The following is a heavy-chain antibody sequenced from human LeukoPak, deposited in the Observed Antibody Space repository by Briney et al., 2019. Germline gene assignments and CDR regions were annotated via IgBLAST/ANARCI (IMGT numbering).Heavy chain of an antibody. CDR3: ARGYCGGGSCYVIDYYFDY. CDR1: GYSFTSYW. D-gene: IGHD2-15*01. J-gene: IGHJ4*02. CDR2: IDPSNSYT. Sequence: GESLQISCQGSGYSFTSYWISWVRQMPGKGLEWMGRIDPSNSYTNYSPSFQGHVTISADKSISTAYLQWSSLKASDTAMYYCARGYCGGGSCYVIDYYFDYWGQGTLVTVSS. V-gene: IGHV5-10-1*01.